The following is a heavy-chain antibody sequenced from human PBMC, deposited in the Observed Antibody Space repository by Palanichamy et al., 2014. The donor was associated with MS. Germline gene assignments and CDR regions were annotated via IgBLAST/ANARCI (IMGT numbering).Heavy chain of an antibody. CDR2: IYYSGST. J-gene: IGHJ4*02. V-gene: IGHV4-39*01. Sequence: QLQLQESGPRTGEAFGDPVPHRTVSGGSISSSSYYWGWIRQPPGKGLEWIGSIYYSGSTYYNPSLKSRVTISVDTSKNQFSLKLSSVTAADTAVYYCARLVWFGELIWGQGTLVTVSS. CDR3: ARLVWFGELI. CDR1: GGSISSSSYY. D-gene: IGHD3-10*01.